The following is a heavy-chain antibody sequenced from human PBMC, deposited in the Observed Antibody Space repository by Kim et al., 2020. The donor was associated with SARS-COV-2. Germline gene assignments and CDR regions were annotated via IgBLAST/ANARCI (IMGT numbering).Heavy chain of an antibody. D-gene: IGHD4-17*01. J-gene: IGHJ4*02. CDR1: GYTFTSYA. CDR2: INAGNGNT. V-gene: IGHV1-3*01. Sequence: ASVKVSCKASGYTFTSYAMHWVRQAPGQRLEWMGWINAGNGNTKYSQKFQGRVTITRDTSASTAYMELSSLRSEDTAVYYCARDGYGDYIVPLLCYWGQGTLVTVSS. CDR3: ARDGYGDYIVPLLCY.